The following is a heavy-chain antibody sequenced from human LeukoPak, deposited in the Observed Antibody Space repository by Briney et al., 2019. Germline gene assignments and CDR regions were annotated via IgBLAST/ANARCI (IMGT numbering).Heavy chain of an antibody. CDR3: ASTSGSYYPAEYFQH. J-gene: IGHJ1*01. D-gene: IGHD1-26*01. V-gene: IGHV4-59*01. CDR2: IYYSGST. CDR1: GDSISRYY. Sequence: PSETLSLTCTVSGDSISRYYWSWIRQPPGKGLEYIGYIYYSGSTNYNPSLKSRVTISADTSKNQFSLRLTSVTAADTAVYYCASTSGSYYPAEYFQHWGQGNLVTVSS.